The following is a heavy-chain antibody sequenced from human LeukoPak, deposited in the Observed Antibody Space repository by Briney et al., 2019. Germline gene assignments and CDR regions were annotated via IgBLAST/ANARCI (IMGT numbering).Heavy chain of an antibody. CDR1: GYSISSGYY. D-gene: IGHD4-17*01. CDR2: IYHGGST. CDR3: ARDEGYGDGAFDI. J-gene: IGHJ3*02. Sequence: SETLSLTCAVSGYSISSGYYWGWIRPPPGKGLEGIGRIYHGGSTYYNPSLKSRVTISVDTSKNQLSLKLSSVTAADTAVYYCARDEGYGDGAFDIWGQGTMVTVSS. V-gene: IGHV4-38-2*02.